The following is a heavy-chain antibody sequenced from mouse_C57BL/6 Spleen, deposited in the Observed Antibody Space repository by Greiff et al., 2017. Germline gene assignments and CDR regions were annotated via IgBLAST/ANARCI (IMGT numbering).Heavy chain of an antibody. CDR3: ARGRITTVVAEDYYAMDY. Sequence: EVKLMESGGGLVKPGGSLKLSCAASGFTFSDYGMHWVRQAPEKGLEWVAYISSGSSTIYYADTVKGRFTLSRDNAKNTLFLQMTSLRSEDTAMYYCARGRITTVVAEDYYAMDYWGQGTSVTVSS. J-gene: IGHJ4*01. V-gene: IGHV5-17*01. D-gene: IGHD1-1*01. CDR1: GFTFSDYG. CDR2: ISSGSSTI.